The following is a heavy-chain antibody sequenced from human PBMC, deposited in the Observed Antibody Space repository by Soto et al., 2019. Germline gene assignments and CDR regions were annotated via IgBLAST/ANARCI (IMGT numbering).Heavy chain of an antibody. CDR1: GGSFSGYY. D-gene: IGHD3-22*01. CDR2: INHSGST. Sequence: SETLSLTCAVYGGSFSGYYWSWIRQPPGKGLEWIGEINHSGSTNYNPSLKSRVTISVDTSKNQFSLKLSSVTAADTAEYFCARGAYDSTAYYSLHYFDYWGQGTLVTVSS. J-gene: IGHJ4*02. CDR3: ARGAYDSTAYYSLHYFDY. V-gene: IGHV4-34*01.